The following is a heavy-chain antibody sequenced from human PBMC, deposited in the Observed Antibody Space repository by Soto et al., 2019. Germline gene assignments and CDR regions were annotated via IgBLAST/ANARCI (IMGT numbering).Heavy chain of an antibody. D-gene: IGHD5-12*01. CDR3: ASAVANTRNGLDI. CDR2: ISSDGSVA. Sequence: GPALRLSYAGSGFTYSNHWIHSVRQAPGKGLVWVSRISSDGSVATYADSVKGRFTISRDNAKNTLYLQMNSLRAEDTAVYYCASAVANTRNGLDIWGQGTMVTVSS. J-gene: IGHJ3*02. CDR1: GFTYSNHW. V-gene: IGHV3-74*01.